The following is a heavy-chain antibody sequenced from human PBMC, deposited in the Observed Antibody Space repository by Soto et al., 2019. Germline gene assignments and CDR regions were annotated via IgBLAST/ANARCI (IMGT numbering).Heavy chain of an antibody. V-gene: IGHV4-4*02. CDR3: ATLPPRIVVVMTDLPT. D-gene: IGHD2-15*01. J-gene: IGHJ5*02. CDR2: IYHTGTT. Sequence: QLRESGPGLVKPSGTLSLTCFVSGASISSTYWWSWGRQTPGKRLEWIGQIYHTGTTSYNPSLKNRVTISLKKSNNQFSLWLTSMTAADTAVYYCATLPPRIVVVMTDLPTWGQGTLVTVSS. CDR1: GASISSTYW.